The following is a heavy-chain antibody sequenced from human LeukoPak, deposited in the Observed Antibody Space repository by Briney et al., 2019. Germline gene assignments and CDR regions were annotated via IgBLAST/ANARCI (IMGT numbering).Heavy chain of an antibody. Sequence: GASVKVSCKASGGTFSDYAVSWVRQAPGQGLEWMGRIIPLLGVRSYAQMFQDRVTISADKSTSTAYMELSSLRSEDTAVYYCAIIAVGGVDPFDSWGQGTLVTVSS. CDR2: IIPLLGVR. CDR3: AIIAVGGVDPFDS. CDR1: GGTFSDYA. D-gene: IGHD6-19*01. J-gene: IGHJ4*02. V-gene: IGHV1-69*04.